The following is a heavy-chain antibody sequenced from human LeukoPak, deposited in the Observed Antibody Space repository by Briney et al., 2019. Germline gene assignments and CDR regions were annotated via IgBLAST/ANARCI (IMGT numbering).Heavy chain of an antibody. CDR2: ISSSSSYI. CDR1: GFTFSSYS. CDR3: ARDVIQLPTPNYYYYYYMDV. Sequence: GGSLRLSCAASGFTFSSYSMNWVRQAPGKGLEWVSSISSSSSYIYYADSVKGRFTISRDNAKNSLYLQMNSLRAEDTAVYYCARDVIQLPTPNYYYYYYMDVWGKGTTVTVSS. V-gene: IGHV3-21*01. J-gene: IGHJ6*03. D-gene: IGHD5-18*01.